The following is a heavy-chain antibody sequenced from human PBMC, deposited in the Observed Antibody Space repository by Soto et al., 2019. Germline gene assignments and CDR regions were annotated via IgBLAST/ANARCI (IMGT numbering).Heavy chain of an antibody. CDR3: ATARLGYCSGGSCYSWSF. CDR2: FDPEDGET. J-gene: IGHJ4*02. D-gene: IGHD2-15*01. CDR1: GYTLTELS. Sequence: ASVKVSCKVSGYTLTELSMHWVRQAPGKGLEWMGGFDPEDGETIYAQKFQGRVTMTEDTSTDTAYMELSSLRSEDTAVYYCATARLGYCSGGSCYSWSFWGQGTLVTVSS. V-gene: IGHV1-24*01.